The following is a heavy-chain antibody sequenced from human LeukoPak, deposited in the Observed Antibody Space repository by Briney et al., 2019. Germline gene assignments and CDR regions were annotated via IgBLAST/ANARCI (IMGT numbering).Heavy chain of an antibody. Sequence: PEGSLRLSCAASGFTFSSYGMHWVRQAPGKGLEWVAFIRYDGSNKYYADSMKGRFTISRDNSKNTLYLQMNSLRAEDTAVYYCAKDRVTTYYYYMDVWGKGTTVTVSS. V-gene: IGHV3-30*02. D-gene: IGHD4-11*01. CDR1: GFTFSSYG. CDR2: IRYDGSNK. CDR3: AKDRVTTYYYYMDV. J-gene: IGHJ6*03.